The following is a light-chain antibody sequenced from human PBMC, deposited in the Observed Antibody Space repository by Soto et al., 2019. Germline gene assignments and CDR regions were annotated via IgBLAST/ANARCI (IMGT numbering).Light chain of an antibody. Sequence: QSALTQPASVSGSPGQSIAISCTGTSSDVGAYNYVSWYQQPPGKAPKLMIYDVSNRPSGVSDRFSGSKSGNTASLTISGLQTEDEADYYCKSYTTTSTYVFRTGTKLTVL. V-gene: IGLV2-14*01. CDR1: SSDVGAYNY. J-gene: IGLJ1*01. CDR2: DVS. CDR3: KSYTTTSTYV.